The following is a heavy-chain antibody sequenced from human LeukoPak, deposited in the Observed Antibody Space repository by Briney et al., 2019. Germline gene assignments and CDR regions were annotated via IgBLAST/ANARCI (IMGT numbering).Heavy chain of an antibody. CDR2: ITSSSSYI. V-gene: IGHV3-21*01. D-gene: IGHD1-1*01. CDR3: ARDYNWSHDY. Sequence: GGSLRLSCAGSGFTFSTYAMSWVRQAPGKGLEWVSSITSSSSYIFYADSVKGRFTISRDNAKNSLFLQMNSLRGEDTAMYYCARDYNWSHDYWGQGTLVTVTS. CDR1: GFTFSTYA. J-gene: IGHJ4*02.